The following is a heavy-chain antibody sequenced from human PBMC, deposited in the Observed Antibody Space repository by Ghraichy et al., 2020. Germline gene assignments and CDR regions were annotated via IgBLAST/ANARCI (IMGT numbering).Heavy chain of an antibody. CDR1: GGSFSGYY. CDR2: INHSGST. D-gene: IGHD6-13*01. CDR3: ARTSGIAAAGPTPNWFDP. V-gene: IGHV4-34*01. J-gene: IGHJ5*02. Sequence: SETLSLTCAVYGGSFSGYYWSWIRQPPGKGLEWIGEINHSGSTNYNPSLKSRVTISVDTSKNQFSLKLSSVTAADTAVYYCARTSGIAAAGPTPNWFDPWGQGTLVTVSS.